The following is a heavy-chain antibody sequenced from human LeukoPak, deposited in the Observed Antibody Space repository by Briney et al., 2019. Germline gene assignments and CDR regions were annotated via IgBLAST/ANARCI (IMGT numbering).Heavy chain of an antibody. CDR1: GFTLSDHY. Sequence: TGGSLRLSCAASGFTLSDHYMDWVRQAPGKGLEWVSYISSRSNTIYYADSVKGRFTISRDNAKNSLYLHMNSLRSEDTAVYYCARWGRTYNILTGYSYWGQGTLVTVSS. D-gene: IGHD3-9*01. J-gene: IGHJ4*02. CDR2: ISSRSNTI. V-gene: IGHV3-11*01. CDR3: ARWGRTYNILTGYSY.